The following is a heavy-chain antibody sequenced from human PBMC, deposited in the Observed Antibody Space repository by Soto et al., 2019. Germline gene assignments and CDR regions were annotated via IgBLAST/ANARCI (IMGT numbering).Heavy chain of an antibody. CDR1: GYSFTSYW. D-gene: IGHD6-13*01. J-gene: IGHJ5*02. Sequence: PGESLKISCKGSGYSFTSYWISWVRQMPGKGLEWMGRIDPSDSYTNYSPSFQGHVTISADKSISTAYLQWGSLKASDTAMYYCARLEGGQQLLNWFDPWGQGTLVTVSS. V-gene: IGHV5-10-1*01. CDR3: ARLEGGQQLLNWFDP. CDR2: IDPSDSYT.